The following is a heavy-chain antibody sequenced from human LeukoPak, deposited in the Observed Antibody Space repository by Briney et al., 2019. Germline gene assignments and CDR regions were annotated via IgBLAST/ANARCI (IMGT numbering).Heavy chain of an antibody. CDR3: ARGGHVVSPAANSWFDP. Sequence: SETLSLTCAVYGGSFSGYYWSWIRQPPGKGREGSGEINHSGSTNYNPSLKSRVTISVDTSKNQFSLKLSSVTAADTAVYYCARGGHVVSPAANSWFDPWGQGTLVTVSS. CDR1: GGSFSGYY. V-gene: IGHV4-34*01. J-gene: IGHJ5*02. CDR2: INHSGST. D-gene: IGHD2-2*01.